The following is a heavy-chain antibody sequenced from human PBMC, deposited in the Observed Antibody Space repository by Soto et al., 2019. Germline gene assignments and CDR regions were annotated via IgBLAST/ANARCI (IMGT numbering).Heavy chain of an antibody. CDR3: AKINREDRTNMIVVGWGREYYGMDV. V-gene: IGHV3-23*01. CDR1: GFTFSSYA. CDR2: ISGSGGST. J-gene: IGHJ6*04. D-gene: IGHD3-22*01. Sequence: EVQLLESGGGLVQPGGSLRLSCAASGFTFSSYAMSWVRQAPGKGLEWVSAISGSGGSTYYAYSVKGRFTTSRANSKNPLYQQMNGRGAEDTAVYHCAKINREDRTNMIVVGWGREYYGMDVWGKGTTVTVSS.